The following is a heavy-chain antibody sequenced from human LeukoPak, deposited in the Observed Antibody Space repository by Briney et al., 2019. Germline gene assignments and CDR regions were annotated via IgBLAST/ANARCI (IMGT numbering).Heavy chain of an antibody. J-gene: IGHJ4*02. CDR1: GFTFDDYA. CDR2: ISWNSGSI. CDR3: AKDNRRHYTSGPNPDSLH. D-gene: IGHD6-19*01. Sequence: GRSLRLSCAASGFTFDDYAMHWVRQPPGKGLKWVSGISWNSGSIDYADSVKGRFTISRDNAKNSLYLQMNSLRVEDTAFYYCAKDNRRHYTSGPNPDSLHWGQGALVTVSS. V-gene: IGHV3-9*01.